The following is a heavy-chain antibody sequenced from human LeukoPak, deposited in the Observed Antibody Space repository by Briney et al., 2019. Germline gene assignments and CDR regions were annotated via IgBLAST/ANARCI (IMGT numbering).Heavy chain of an antibody. CDR1: GFTFSSYW. D-gene: IGHD3-3*01. Sequence: GGSLRLSCAASGFTFSSYWMSWVRQAPGKGLEWVANIKQDGSEKYYVDSVKGRFTISRDNAKNSLCLQMNSLRAEDTAVYYCARDRGPYYDFWSGYYRAILFDYWGQGTLVTVSS. J-gene: IGHJ4*02. CDR3: ARDRGPYYDFWSGYYRAILFDY. V-gene: IGHV3-7*01. CDR2: IKQDGSEK.